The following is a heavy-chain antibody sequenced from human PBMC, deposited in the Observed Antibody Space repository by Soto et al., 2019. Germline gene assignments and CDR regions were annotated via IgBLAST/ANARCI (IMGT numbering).Heavy chain of an antibody. CDR2: ISYDGRNQ. CDR1: GFTFSGYG. CDR3: AKGGSSSARYFDS. D-gene: IGHD1-26*01. Sequence: QVQVVESGGGVVQPGRSLRLSCAASGFTFSGYGMHWVRQAPGKGLEWVAVISYDGRNQYYADSVKGRFNVSKDNSKSTLYLQMNSLGVEDSAVYYCAKGGSSSARYFDSWGQGTLVTVSS. V-gene: IGHV3-30*18. J-gene: IGHJ4*02.